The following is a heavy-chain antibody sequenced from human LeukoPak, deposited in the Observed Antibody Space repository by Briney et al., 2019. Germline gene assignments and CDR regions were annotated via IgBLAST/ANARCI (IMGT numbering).Heavy chain of an antibody. J-gene: IGHJ4*02. CDR3: ARVYLPLRWLDY. CDR1: GFTVSSNY. Sequence: GGSLRLSCAASGFTVSSNYMSWVRQAPGKGLEWVSVIYSSGSTYYADSVKGRFTISRDNSKNTLYLQMNSLRAEDTAVYYCARVYLPLRWLDYWGQGTLVTVSS. CDR2: IYSSGST. D-gene: IGHD4-23*01. V-gene: IGHV3-66*01.